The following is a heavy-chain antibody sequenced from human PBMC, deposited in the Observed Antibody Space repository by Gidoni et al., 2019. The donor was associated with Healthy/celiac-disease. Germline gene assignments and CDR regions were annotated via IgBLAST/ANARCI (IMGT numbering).Heavy chain of an antibody. J-gene: IGHJ6*02. V-gene: IGHV3-21*01. Sequence: EVQLVESGGGLVKPGGSLRLSCAASGFTFSSYSMNWVRQAPGKGLEWVSSISSSSSYIYYADSVKGRFTISRDNAKNSLYLQMNSLRAEDTAVYYCARDPGIRGGLGYYYYGMDVWGQGTTVTVSS. CDR2: ISSSSSYI. CDR3: ARDPGIRGGLGYYYYGMDV. D-gene: IGHD3-16*01. CDR1: GFTFSSYS.